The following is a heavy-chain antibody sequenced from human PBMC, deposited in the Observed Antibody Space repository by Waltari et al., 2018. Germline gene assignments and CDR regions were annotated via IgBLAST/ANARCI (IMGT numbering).Heavy chain of an antibody. D-gene: IGHD2-15*01. V-gene: IGHV4-59*01. CDR3: ARSDSPILYHY. J-gene: IGHJ4*02. CDR2: IYSSGST. Sequence: QVQLQESGPGLVKTSETLTLTCPASGGSINNNYWDWIRQPPGKGLECIGYIYSSGSTNYNPSLKSRVTMSVDTSKNQFSVKVSSVTAADTAVYYCARSDSPILYHYWGQGILSPSPQ. CDR1: GGSINNNY.